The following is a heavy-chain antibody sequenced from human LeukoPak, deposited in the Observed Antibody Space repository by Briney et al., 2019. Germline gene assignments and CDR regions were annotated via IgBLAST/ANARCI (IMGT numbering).Heavy chain of an antibody. D-gene: IGHD3-22*01. V-gene: IGHV1-8*01. CDR1: GYTFTSYD. Sequence: GASVKVSCKASGYTFTSYDINWVRQATGQGLEWMGWMNPNSGNTGCAQKFQGRVTMTRNTSISTAYMELSSLRSEDTAVYYCARGYRISYDRGFGYWGQGTLVTVSS. CDR3: ARGYRISYDRGFGY. CDR2: MNPNSGNT. J-gene: IGHJ4*02.